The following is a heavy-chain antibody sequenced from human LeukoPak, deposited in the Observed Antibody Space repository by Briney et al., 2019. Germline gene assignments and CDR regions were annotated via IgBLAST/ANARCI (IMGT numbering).Heavy chain of an antibody. CDR3: ARDSRWLLDY. J-gene: IGHJ4*02. CDR2: IKEDGGVE. CDR1: GFTFSSHW. D-gene: IGHD6-19*01. V-gene: IGHV3-7*03. Sequence: NPGGSLRLSCTASGFTFSSHWMTWVRQPPGKGLEWVANIKEDGGVEYYVDSVKGRFTISRDNTKNALYLQMNNLRADDTAVYFCARDSRWLLDYWGQGTLITVSS.